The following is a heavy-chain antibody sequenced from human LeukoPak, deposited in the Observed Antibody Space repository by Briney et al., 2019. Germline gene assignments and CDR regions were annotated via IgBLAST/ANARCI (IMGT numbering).Heavy chain of an antibody. V-gene: IGHV5-51*01. J-gene: IGHJ4*02. CDR2: IYPGDSDT. D-gene: IGHD1-7*01. CDR3: ARRYNWNYDYFDY. Sequence: GESLKISCKGSGYTFTSYWIGWVRQMPGKGLEWMGIIYPGDSDTRYSPSFQGQVTISAEKSISTAYLQWSSLKASDTAMYYCARRYNWNYDYFDYWGQGTLVTVSS. CDR1: GYTFTSYW.